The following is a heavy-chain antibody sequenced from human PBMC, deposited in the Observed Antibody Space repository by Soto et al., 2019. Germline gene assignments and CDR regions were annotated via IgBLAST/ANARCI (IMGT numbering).Heavy chain of an antibody. Sequence: SVKVSCKASGGTFSSYAISWVRQAPGQGLEWMGGIIPIFGTANYAQKFQGRVTITADESTSTAYMELSSLRSEDTAVYYCARGFMGDDNSGYYSDAFDIWGQGTMVTVS. D-gene: IGHD3-22*01. J-gene: IGHJ3*02. V-gene: IGHV1-69*13. CDR3: ARGFMGDDNSGYYSDAFDI. CDR1: GGTFSSYA. CDR2: IIPIFGTA.